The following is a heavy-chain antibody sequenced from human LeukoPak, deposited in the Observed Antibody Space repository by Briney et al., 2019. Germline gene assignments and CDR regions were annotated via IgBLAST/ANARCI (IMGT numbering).Heavy chain of an antibody. CDR1: GGSFSGYY. CDR3: ARKEGGQLVNTRRWFDP. J-gene: IGHJ5*02. D-gene: IGHD6-13*01. CDR2: INHSGST. V-gene: IGHV4-34*01. Sequence: TSETLSLTCAVYGGSFSGYYWSWIRQPPGKGLEWIGEINHSGSTNYNPSLKSRVTISVATSKKQFSLKVRSVTAADTAVYYCARKEGGQLVNTRRWFDPWGQGTLVTVSS.